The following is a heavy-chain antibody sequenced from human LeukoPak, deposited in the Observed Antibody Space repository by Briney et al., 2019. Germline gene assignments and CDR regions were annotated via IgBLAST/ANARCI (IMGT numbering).Heavy chain of an antibody. CDR3: ARGASRADY. CDR2: ISSSSSYI. J-gene: IGHJ4*02. V-gene: IGHV3-21*01. CDR1: GFTFRRYN. Sequence: AGGSLRLSCAASGFTFRRYNMNWVRQAPGKRPEWVSSISSSSSYIYYADSVKGRFTISRDNAKNSLYLQMNSLRAEDTALYYCARGASRADYWGQGTLVTVSS.